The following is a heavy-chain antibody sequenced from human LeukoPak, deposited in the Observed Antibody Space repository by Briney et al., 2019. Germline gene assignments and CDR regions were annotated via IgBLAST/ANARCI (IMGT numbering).Heavy chain of an antibody. CDR2: MYYSGST. CDR3: ASNEWSGYYFDY. Sequence: SETLSLTCTVSGGSISTSSYYWGWIRQPPGKGLEWIGSMYYSGSTYYNPSLKSRVTISVDTSKSQFSLKLSSVTAADTALYYCASNEWSGYYFDYWGQGTLVTVSS. D-gene: IGHD3-3*01. J-gene: IGHJ4*02. CDR1: GGSISTSSYY. V-gene: IGHV4-39*01.